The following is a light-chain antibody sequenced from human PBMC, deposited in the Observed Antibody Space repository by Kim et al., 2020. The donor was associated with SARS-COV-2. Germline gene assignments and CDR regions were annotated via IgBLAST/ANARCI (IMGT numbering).Light chain of an antibody. Sequence: PGERATLSCRASQSVTSSYLAWYQQKPGQAPMLLIYGASNRAIDIPDRFSGGGSGTDFTLTISGLEPEDFAVYYCQQYATSPGGTFGHGTKVDIK. CDR1: QSVTSSY. CDR2: GAS. J-gene: IGKJ1*01. CDR3: QQYATSPGGT. V-gene: IGKV3-20*01.